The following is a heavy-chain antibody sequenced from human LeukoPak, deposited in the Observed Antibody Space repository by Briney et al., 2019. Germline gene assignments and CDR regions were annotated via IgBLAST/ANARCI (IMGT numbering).Heavy chain of an antibody. CDR2: ISSVTSAI. D-gene: IGHD2-2*02. V-gene: IGHV3-11*01. Sequence: GGSLRLSCAASGLSISDYYMSWIRQAPGEGLQWISYISSVTSAIHYADSMKGRFTMSRDNAKNLVYLQMNSLRTEDTAMYFCVSTPAIRRLNFWGQGTLVTVSS. CDR1: GLSISDYY. J-gene: IGHJ4*02. CDR3: VSTPAIRRLNF.